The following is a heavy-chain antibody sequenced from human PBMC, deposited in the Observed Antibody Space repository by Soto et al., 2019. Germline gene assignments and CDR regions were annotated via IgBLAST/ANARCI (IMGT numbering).Heavy chain of an antibody. CDR1: GFTFSNAW. CDR3: TTFYNWNDGAYYYYYMDV. V-gene: IGHV3-15*01. CDR2: IKSKTDGGTT. D-gene: IGHD1-1*01. J-gene: IGHJ6*03. Sequence: PGGSLRLSCAASGFTFSNAWMSWVRQAPGKGLEWVGRIKSKTDGGTTDYAAPVKGRFTISRDDSKNTLYLQMNSLKTEDTAVYYCTTFYNWNDGAYYYYYMDVWGKGTTVTVSS.